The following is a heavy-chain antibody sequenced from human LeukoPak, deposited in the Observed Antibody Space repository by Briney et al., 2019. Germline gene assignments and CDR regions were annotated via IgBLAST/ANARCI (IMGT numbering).Heavy chain of an antibody. CDR2: INHSGST. Sequence: PSETLSLTCAVYGGSFSGYYWSWIRQPPGKGLEWIGEINHSGSTNYNPSLKSRVTISVDTPKNQFSLKLSSVTAADTAVYYCARLYSSSLGRVFDYWGQGTLVTVSS. D-gene: IGHD6-13*01. J-gene: IGHJ4*02. V-gene: IGHV4-34*01. CDR1: GGSFSGYY. CDR3: ARLYSSSLGRVFDY.